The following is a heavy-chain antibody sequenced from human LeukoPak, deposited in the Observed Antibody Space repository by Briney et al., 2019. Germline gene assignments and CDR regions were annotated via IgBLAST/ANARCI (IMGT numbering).Heavy chain of an antibody. V-gene: IGHV1-46*01. J-gene: IGHJ3*02. CDR1: GYTFTNYY. Sequence: ASVKVSCKASGYTFTNYYMHWVRQAPGQGLEWMGIINPNGGSTIYAQKFQGRVTMTEDTSTDTAYMELSSLRSEDTAVYYCATLIRAFDIWGQGTMVTVSS. D-gene: IGHD3-10*01. CDR3: ATLIRAFDI. CDR2: INPNGGST.